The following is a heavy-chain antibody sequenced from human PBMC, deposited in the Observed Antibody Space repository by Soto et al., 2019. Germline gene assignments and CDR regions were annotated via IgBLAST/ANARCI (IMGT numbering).Heavy chain of an antibody. D-gene: IGHD4-17*01. CDR1: GGSMSKLY. J-gene: IGHJ4*02. Sequence: SETLSLTCTVSGGSMSKLYWTWIRQPPGKGLEWIGYIYYSGSTNYNPSLKSRVTISVDTSKNQFSLKLRSVTAADTAVYYCARDGGATVTKWGQGTLVTVSS. V-gene: IGHV4-59*01. CDR3: ARDGGATVTK. CDR2: IYYSGST.